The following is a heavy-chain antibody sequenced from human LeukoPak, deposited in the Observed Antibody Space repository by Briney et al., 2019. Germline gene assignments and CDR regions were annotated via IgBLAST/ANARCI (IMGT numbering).Heavy chain of an antibody. CDR1: GFTFSSYS. D-gene: IGHD3-10*01. Sequence: GGSLRLPCAASGFTFSSYSMNWVRQAPGKGLEWVSHITSSSNVIYYADSVKGRSTISRDNAQNSLFLQMNSLRDEDTAVYYCARALGTYYASGSYYYFDYWGQGTLVNVAS. J-gene: IGHJ4*02. V-gene: IGHV3-48*02. CDR2: ITSSSNVI. CDR3: ARALGTYYASGSYYYFDY.